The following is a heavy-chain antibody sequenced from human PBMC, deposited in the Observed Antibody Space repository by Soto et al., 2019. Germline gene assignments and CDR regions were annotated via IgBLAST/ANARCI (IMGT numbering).Heavy chain of an antibody. CDR1: GYTFTSFD. Sequence: ASVKVSCKASGYTFTSFDINWVRQATGQGLEWMGWMNPHSGNTNYAQKFQERVTITRDMSTSTAYMELSSLRSEDTAVYYCAADLDGDYVAGWGQGTLVTVS. CDR2: MNPHSGNT. D-gene: IGHD4-17*01. CDR3: AADLDGDYVAG. V-gene: IGHV1-8*01. J-gene: IGHJ4*02.